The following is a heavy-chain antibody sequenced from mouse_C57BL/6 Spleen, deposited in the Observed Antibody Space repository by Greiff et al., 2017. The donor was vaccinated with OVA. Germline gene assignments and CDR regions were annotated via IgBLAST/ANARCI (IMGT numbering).Heavy chain of an antibody. J-gene: IGHJ4*01. CDR3: TDQLRLRGLYAMDY. D-gene: IGHD3-2*02. Sequence: EVKVEESGGGLVQPGGSMKLSCVASGFTFSNYWMNWVRQSPEKGLEWVAQIRLKSDNYATHYAESVKGRFTISRDDSKSSVYLQMNNLRAEDTGIYYCTDQLRLRGLYAMDYWGQGTSVTVSS. V-gene: IGHV6-3*01. CDR2: IRLKSDNYAT. CDR1: GFTFSNYW.